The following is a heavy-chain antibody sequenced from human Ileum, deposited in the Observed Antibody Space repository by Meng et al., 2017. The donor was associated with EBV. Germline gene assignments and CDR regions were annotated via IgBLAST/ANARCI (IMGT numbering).Heavy chain of an antibody. CDR1: GASISNSDYY. V-gene: IGHV4-39*07. Sequence: HLLLRELCPGLVKPSGTRSLTSTVAGASISNSDYYWDWICQSRGNGLEGSASMYRSGGTYYNPSLKCRVTISLDTSKNQFSLKLKSVTASDTAVYYCAGDPAYPRGLFDSWGQGTLVTVSS. CDR3: AGDPAYPRGLFDS. D-gene: IGHD3-10*01. CDR2: MYRSGGT. J-gene: IGHJ4*02.